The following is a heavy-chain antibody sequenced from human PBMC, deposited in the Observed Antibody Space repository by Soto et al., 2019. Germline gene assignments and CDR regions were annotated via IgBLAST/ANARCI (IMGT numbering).Heavy chain of an antibody. CDR2: INPNNGNT. CDR1: GYTSTGYY. Sequence: ASVKVSCKASGYTSTGYYMHWVRQAPGQGLEWMGWINPNNGNTNYAQKLQGRVTMTTDTSTSTAYMELRSLRSDDTAVYYCASFSIAATDPYGMDVWGQGTTVTVSS. D-gene: IGHD6-13*01. CDR3: ASFSIAATDPYGMDV. V-gene: IGHV1-18*04. J-gene: IGHJ6*02.